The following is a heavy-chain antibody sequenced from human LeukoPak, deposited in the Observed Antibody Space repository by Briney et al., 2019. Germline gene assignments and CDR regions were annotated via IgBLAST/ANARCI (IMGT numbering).Heavy chain of an antibody. CDR2: TYYKSKWSN. CDR3: ARGDQCLDQ. V-gene: IGHV6-1*01. CDR1: GDSVSSNIAA. D-gene: IGHD6-19*01. J-gene: IGHJ4*02. Sequence: SQTLSLTCAISGDSVSSNIAAWNWISQSPSRGLEWLGRTYYKSKWSNNYAVSVQSRITINADASKNQFSLQLNSVTPEDTAVYFCARGDQCLDQWGQGTLVTVSS.